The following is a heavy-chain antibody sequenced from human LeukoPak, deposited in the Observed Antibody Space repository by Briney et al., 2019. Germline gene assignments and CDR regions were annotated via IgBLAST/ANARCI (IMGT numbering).Heavy chain of an antibody. Sequence: ASLRVSCKASGYTFTGYYMHWVRQAPGQGLEWMAWINPNSGGTNYAKSLQGRVTMTSDMSISTDYMELSRLRSDDTAVYYCARESGVTRGYGYVYLYDRCQGELVTVSP. J-gene: IGHJ4*02. V-gene: IGHV1-2*02. CDR2: INPNSGGT. CDR1: GYTFTGYY. CDR3: ARESGVTRGYGYVYLYD. D-gene: IGHD5-12*01.